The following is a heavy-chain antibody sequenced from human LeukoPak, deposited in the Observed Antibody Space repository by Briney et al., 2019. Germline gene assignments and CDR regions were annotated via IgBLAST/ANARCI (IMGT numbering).Heavy chain of an antibody. CDR3: AKGGVYSKDYFDY. CDR1: GFTFDDYA. Sequence: GRSLRLSCAASGFTFDDYAMHWVRQAPGKGLEWVSGISWNSGSIGYADSVKGRFTISRDNAKNSLYLQMNSLSAEDMALYYCAKGGVYSKDYFDYWGQGTLVTVSS. CDR2: ISWNSGSI. D-gene: IGHD4-11*01. J-gene: IGHJ4*02. V-gene: IGHV3-9*03.